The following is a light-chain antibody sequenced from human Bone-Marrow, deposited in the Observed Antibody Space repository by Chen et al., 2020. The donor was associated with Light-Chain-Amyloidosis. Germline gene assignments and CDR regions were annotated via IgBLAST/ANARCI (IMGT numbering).Light chain of an antibody. Sequence: SYVLTQPSSVSVAPGQTATIACGGNNIGSTSVHWYQQTPGQAPLLVCYDDSDRPSGIPDRLSGSNSGNTATLTISRVDAGDEADYYCQVWDRSSDRPVFGGGTKLTVL. CDR3: QVWDRSSDRPV. CDR2: DDS. V-gene: IGLV3-21*02. CDR1: NIGSTS. J-gene: IGLJ3*02.